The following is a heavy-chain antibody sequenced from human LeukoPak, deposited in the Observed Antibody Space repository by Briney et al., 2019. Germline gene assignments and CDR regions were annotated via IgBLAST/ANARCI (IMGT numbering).Heavy chain of an antibody. CDR1: EFSVGSNY. CDR3: ARDLLDDYYDSSGLRASDALDI. CDR2: IYSGGST. J-gene: IGHJ3*02. D-gene: IGHD3-22*01. Sequence: GGSLRLSCAASEFSVGSNYMTWVRQAPGKGLEWVSLIYSGGSTYYADSVKGRFTISRDNSKNTLYLQMNSLRAEDTAVYYCARDLLDDYYDSSGLRASDALDIWGQGTMVTVSS. V-gene: IGHV3-66*01.